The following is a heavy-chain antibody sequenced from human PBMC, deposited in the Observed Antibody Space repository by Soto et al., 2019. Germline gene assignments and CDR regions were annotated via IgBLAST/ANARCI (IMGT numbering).Heavy chain of an antibody. D-gene: IGHD6-19*01. J-gene: IGHJ4*02. CDR1: GYTFTNYW. V-gene: IGHV5-51*01. CDR2: IYPGDSNT. Sequence: PGESLKISCKGSGYTFTNYWIGWVRQMPGKGLEWMGIIYPGDSNTRYSPSFEGQVTISTDKSITTAYLQWSSLKASDTAMYYCARRGTYSSGWDYWGQGTLVTVSS. CDR3: ARRGTYSSGWDY.